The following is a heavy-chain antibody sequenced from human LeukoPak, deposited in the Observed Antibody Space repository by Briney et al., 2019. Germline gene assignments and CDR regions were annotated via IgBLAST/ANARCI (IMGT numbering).Heavy chain of an antibody. CDR3: ASGDSDYDYNRRPLRY. V-gene: IGHV1-2*02. D-gene: IGHD5-12*01. Sequence: ASVKVSCKTSGYTFTDYYIHWVRQAPGQGLEWVGWLIPDGGGTKYAQKFQGRVAMTRDTSISTAYLEVYTLTSDDTAMYYCASGDSDYDYNRRPLRYWGQGTLVTVSS. CDR1: GYTFTDYY. CDR2: LIPDGGGT. J-gene: IGHJ4*02.